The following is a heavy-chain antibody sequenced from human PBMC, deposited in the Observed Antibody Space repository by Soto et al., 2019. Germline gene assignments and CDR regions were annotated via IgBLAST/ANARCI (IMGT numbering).Heavy chain of an antibody. Sequence: GESLKISCKGYGYSFTSYWISWVRQMPGKGLEWMGRIDPSDSYTNYSPSFQGHVTISADKSISTAYLQWSSLKASDTAMYYCASTDSSSSPLYYYYGMDVWGQGTTVT. D-gene: IGHD6-6*01. CDR1: GYSFTSYW. J-gene: IGHJ6*02. CDR2: IDPSDSYT. CDR3: ASTDSSSSPLYYYYGMDV. V-gene: IGHV5-10-1*01.